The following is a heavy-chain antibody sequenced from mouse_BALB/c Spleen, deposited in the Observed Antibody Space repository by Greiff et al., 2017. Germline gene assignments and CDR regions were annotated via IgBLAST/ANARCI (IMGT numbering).Heavy chain of an antibody. D-gene: IGHD1-2*01. CDR2: ISYSGST. V-gene: IGHV3-2*02. J-gene: IGHJ4*01. CDR3: AREDYGYYGDAMDY. Sequence: EVKLQESGPGLVKPSQSLSLTCTVTGYSITSDYAWNWIRQFPGNKLEWMGYISYSGSTSYNPSLKSRISITRDTSKNQFFLQLNSVTTEDTATYYCAREDYGYYGDAMDYWGQGTSVTVSS. CDR1: GYSITSDYA.